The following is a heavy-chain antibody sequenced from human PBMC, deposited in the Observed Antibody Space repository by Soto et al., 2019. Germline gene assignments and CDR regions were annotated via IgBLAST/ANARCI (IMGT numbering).Heavy chain of an antibody. CDR2: INHSGST. CDR3: ARGSNAIDCSSTSCPIYFDY. D-gene: IGHD2-2*01. CDR1: GGSISSSSYY. J-gene: IGHJ4*02. V-gene: IGHV4-39*07. Sequence: SEILSLTCTVSGGSISSSSYYWSWIRQPPGKGLEWIGEINHSGSTNYNPSLKSRVTISVDTSKNQFSLKLSSVTAADTAVYYCARGSNAIDCSSTSCPIYFDYWGQGTLVTVSS.